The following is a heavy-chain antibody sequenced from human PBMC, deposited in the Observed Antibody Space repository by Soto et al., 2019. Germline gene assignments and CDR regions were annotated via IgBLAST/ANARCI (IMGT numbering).Heavy chain of an antibody. CDR2: MSPNSGNT. Sequence: SVKVSCKASGGTFSSYAISWVRQAPGQGLEWMGWMSPNSGNTGYAQKLQGRVTMTTDTSTSTAYMELRSLRSDDTAVYYCARDRKVVTYYYYYYGMDVWGQGTTVTVSS. CDR1: GGTFSSYA. CDR3: ARDRKVVTYYYYYYGMDV. D-gene: IGHD2-15*01. V-gene: IGHV1-18*01. J-gene: IGHJ6*02.